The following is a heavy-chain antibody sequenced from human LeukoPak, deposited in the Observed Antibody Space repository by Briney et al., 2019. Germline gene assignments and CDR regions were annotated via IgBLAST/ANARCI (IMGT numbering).Heavy chain of an antibody. D-gene: IGHD1-26*01. CDR3: ARDGTWDDAFDI. Sequence: SEALSLTCTVSGGSINSYYWNWIRQPPGKGLEWIGYIYYSGTTNYNPPLKSRVTMSVDTSKNQFSLQLRSVTTVDTAVYYCARDGTWDDAFDIWGQGTTVTVSS. CDR2: IYYSGTT. J-gene: IGHJ3*02. CDR1: GGSINSYY. V-gene: IGHV4-59*13.